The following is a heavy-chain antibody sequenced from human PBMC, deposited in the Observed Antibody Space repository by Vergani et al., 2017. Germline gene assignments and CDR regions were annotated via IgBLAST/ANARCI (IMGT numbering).Heavy chain of an antibody. V-gene: IGHV4-34*01. D-gene: IGHD4-11*01. J-gene: IGHJ6*03. CDR3: ARVNTETNGHLYYYYYMDV. Sequence: QVQLQQWGGGLLKPSETLSLTCVVNGGSFTSYHWTWIRQSPGEGMGWVGDIDHTRRPDYNPSLKRRLTMSVDKSRNQFYLTLNSVTATDTAIYFCARVNTETNGHLYYYYYMDVWGQGTAVTVS. CDR1: GGSFTSYH. CDR2: IDHTRRP.